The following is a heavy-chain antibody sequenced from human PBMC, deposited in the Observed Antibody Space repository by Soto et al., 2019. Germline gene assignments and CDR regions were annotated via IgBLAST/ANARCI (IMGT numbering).Heavy chain of an antibody. CDR1: GYTFTRSG. CDR3: ARGLIAAAGKNDAFDI. D-gene: IGHD6-13*01. Sequence: ASVKVSCKASGYTFTRSGISWVRQAPGQGLEWMGWISTYNGDTNYAQTFQGRVTMTTDTSTSTVHMEVRSLRSDDTAVYYCARGLIAAAGKNDAFDIWGQGTMVTVSS. CDR2: ISTYNGDT. J-gene: IGHJ3*02. V-gene: IGHV1-18*01.